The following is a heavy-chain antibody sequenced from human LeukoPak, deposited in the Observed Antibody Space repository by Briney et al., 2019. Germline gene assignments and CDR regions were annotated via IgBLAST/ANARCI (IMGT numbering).Heavy chain of an antibody. Sequence: ASVKVSCXASGYTFTSYDINWVRQATGQGLEWMGWMNPNSGNTGYAQKFQGRVTMTRNTSISTAYMELSSLRSEDTAVYYCARGRRRDGYNYVYWGQGTLVTVSS. V-gene: IGHV1-8*01. CDR2: MNPNSGNT. D-gene: IGHD5-24*01. J-gene: IGHJ4*02. CDR3: ARGRRRDGYNYVY. CDR1: GYTFTSYD.